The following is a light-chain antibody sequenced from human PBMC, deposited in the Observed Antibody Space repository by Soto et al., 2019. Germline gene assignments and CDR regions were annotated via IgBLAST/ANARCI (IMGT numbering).Light chain of an antibody. CDR2: AAS. Sequence: EIVMTQSPATLSASLGERATLTCRASQSISSNLAWYQQKPGQAPRLLIYAASTRATGIPSRFSGSGSGTEFTFTISSLQSEDFAVYYCQQYNNWPLTFGGGTKVEIK. J-gene: IGKJ4*01. V-gene: IGKV3-15*01. CDR3: QQYNNWPLT. CDR1: QSISSN.